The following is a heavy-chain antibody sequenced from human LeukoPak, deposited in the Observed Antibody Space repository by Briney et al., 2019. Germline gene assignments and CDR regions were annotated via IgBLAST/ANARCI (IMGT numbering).Heavy chain of an antibody. D-gene: IGHD5-24*01. CDR1: GFTFGSYG. J-gene: IGHJ3*01. CDR2: IWYDGNNK. Sequence: GGSLRLSCAASGFTFGSYGMHWVRQAPGKGLEWVALIWYDGNNKECADSVKGRFTISRDNSKNTLFLQMNSLRVEDTAIYYCAKDIQLSTWGLGTMVTVSS. V-gene: IGHV3-33*06. CDR3: AKDIQLST.